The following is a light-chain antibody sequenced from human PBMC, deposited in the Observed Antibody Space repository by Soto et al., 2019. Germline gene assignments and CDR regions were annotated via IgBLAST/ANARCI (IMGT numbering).Light chain of an antibody. CDR3: AAWDDSLSGRYV. J-gene: IGLJ1*01. Sequence: QSELTQPPSASGTPGQRVTISCSGSSSNIGSNYVCWYQQLPGTAPKLLIYRDNQRPSGVPDRFSGSKSGTSASLAISGLRSEDEADYYCAAWDDSLSGRYVFGTGTKLTVL. CDR1: SSNIGSNY. CDR2: RDN. V-gene: IGLV1-47*01.